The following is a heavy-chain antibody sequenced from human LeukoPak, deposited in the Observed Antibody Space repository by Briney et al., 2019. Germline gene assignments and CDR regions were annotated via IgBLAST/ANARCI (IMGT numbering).Heavy chain of an antibody. J-gene: IGHJ4*02. CDR2: ISSSGTDT. Sequence: GGSLRLSCAASGFTFRSYTMNWVRQAPGKGLEWVSSISSSGTDTYYADSLKGRFTISRDNARNSLYLQMNSLRVEDTAVYYCASQGGLDYWGQGTLVTVSS. V-gene: IGHV3-21*01. CDR1: GFTFRSYT. D-gene: IGHD3-16*01. CDR3: ASQGGLDY.